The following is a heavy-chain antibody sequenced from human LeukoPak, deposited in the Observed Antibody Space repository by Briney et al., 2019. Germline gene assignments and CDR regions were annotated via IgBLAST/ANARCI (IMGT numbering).Heavy chain of an antibody. D-gene: IGHD3-3*01. Sequence: GGSRRLSCAASGFMFSGYWMHWVRQGPEKGLELVSRIDNDGNGIIYADSVKGRFTTSRDNAKNTLYLQMSSLRVEDTAVYYCATGGGWEPSSGVVTHIDVWGKGTTVTVSS. CDR1: GFMFSGYW. CDR2: IDNDGNGI. J-gene: IGHJ6*03. V-gene: IGHV3-74*01. CDR3: ATGGGWEPSSGVVTHIDV.